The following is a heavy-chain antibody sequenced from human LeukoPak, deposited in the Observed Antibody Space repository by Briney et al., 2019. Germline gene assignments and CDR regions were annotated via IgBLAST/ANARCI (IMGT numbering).Heavy chain of an antibody. CDR2: FYYSGST. J-gene: IGHJ4*02. V-gene: IGHV4-59*12. D-gene: IGHD2-15*01. CDR3: ARENQRYCSGGSCYANRGPVDY. Sequence: KPSETLSLTCTVSGGSISSYYWSWIRQPPGKGLEWIGYFYYSGSTNYNPSLKSRVTISVDRSKNQFSLKLSSVTAADTAVYYCARENQRYCSGGSCYANRGPVDYWGQGTLVTVSS. CDR1: GGSISSYY.